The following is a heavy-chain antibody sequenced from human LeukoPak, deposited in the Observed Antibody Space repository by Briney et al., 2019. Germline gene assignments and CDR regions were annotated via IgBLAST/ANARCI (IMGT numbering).Heavy chain of an antibody. CDR3: ARDFDDVNGDYYYIPDY. D-gene: IGHD3-10*01. CDR2: IRYDGSKK. Sequence: GGSLRLSCAASGFNFSRNGMHWVRQAPGKELDWVAFIRYDGSKKFYGDSVRGRFTISRGNSKSTLYLQMNRLRDEETAVYCSARDFDDVNGDYYYIPDYWGQGMLVTVSS. J-gene: IGHJ4*02. CDR1: GFNFSRNG. V-gene: IGHV3-30*02.